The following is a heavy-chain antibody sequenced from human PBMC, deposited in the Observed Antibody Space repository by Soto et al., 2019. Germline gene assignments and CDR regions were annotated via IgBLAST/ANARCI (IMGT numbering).Heavy chain of an antibody. CDR3: AGSGNRYSLYGVDV. D-gene: IGHD1-1*01. V-gene: IGHV4-34*01. CDR2: INHRGSS. J-gene: IGHJ6*04. CDR1: GGSLSGYY. Sequence: PSETLSLTCAVTGGSLSGYYWSWIRQSPGKGLEWIGEINHRGSSNYNPSLKSRVTMSIDASKNHVTLKLTSVTAADTAVYYCAGSGNRYSLYGVDVRGRGTAVTVSS.